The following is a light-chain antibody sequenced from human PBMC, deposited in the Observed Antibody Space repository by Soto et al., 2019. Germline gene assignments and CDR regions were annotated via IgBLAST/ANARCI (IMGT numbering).Light chain of an antibody. J-gene: IGLJ3*02. V-gene: IGLV1-44*01. Sequence: QSVLTQPPSASGTPGQRVTISCSGSSSNIGSNTVNWYQQLPGTAPKLLIYTNNQRPSGVPDRFSGSKSGTSASLAISGLQSEDEADYYCYSYSAYTTLWVFGGGTKLTVL. CDR3: YSYSAYTTLWV. CDR2: TNN. CDR1: SSNIGSNT.